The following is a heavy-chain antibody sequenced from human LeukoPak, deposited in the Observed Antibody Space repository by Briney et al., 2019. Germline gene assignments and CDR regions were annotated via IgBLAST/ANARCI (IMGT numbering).Heavy chain of an antibody. CDR3: ARVSRGSSSEMDY. Sequence: SETLSLTCTVSGGSISSSSYYWGWIRQPPGKGLEWIGSIYYSGSTYYNPSLKSRVTISVDTSKNQFSLKLSSVTAADTAVYYCARVSRGSSSEMDYWGQGTLVTVSS. CDR1: GGSISSSSYY. CDR2: IYYSGST. D-gene: IGHD6-6*01. V-gene: IGHV4-39*07. J-gene: IGHJ4*02.